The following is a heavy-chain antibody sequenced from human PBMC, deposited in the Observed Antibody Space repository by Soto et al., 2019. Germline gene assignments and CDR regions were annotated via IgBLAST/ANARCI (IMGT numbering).Heavy chain of an antibody. J-gene: IGHJ5*02. D-gene: IGHD4-17*01. CDR1: GFTLSNYN. Sequence: GGSLRLSCAASGFTLSNYNMNWVRQAPGKGLEWVSSISGSSTSIYYADSVKGRFTISRGNAENSLYLQMNSLRAEDTAVYYCARDGVPGDYGSFSFDPWGQGTLVTVS. V-gene: IGHV3-21*01. CDR2: ISGSSTSI. CDR3: ARDGVPGDYGSFSFDP.